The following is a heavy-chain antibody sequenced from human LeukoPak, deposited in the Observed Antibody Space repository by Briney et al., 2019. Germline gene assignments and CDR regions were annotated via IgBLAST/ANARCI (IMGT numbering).Heavy chain of an antibody. Sequence: PSETLSLTCTVSDDSINNNYWSWIRQPPGKELECIGYIHYSGSTNYNPSLKSRVTISMDTSKNQFSLKLNSVTAADTAVYYCARRGLNRQNFDYWGQGTLVTVSS. J-gene: IGHJ4*02. CDR2: IHYSGST. V-gene: IGHV4-59*08. CDR1: DDSINNNY. D-gene: IGHD3-16*01. CDR3: ARRGLNRQNFDY.